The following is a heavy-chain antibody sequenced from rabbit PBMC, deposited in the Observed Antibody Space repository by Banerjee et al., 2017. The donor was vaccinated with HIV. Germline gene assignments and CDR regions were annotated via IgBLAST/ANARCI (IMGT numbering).Heavy chain of an antibody. CDR2: IYSGSSSST. V-gene: IGHV1S45*01. J-gene: IGHJ4*01. CDR1: GFSFSSIYW. Sequence: QEQLEESGGDLVKPEGSLTLTCTASGFSFSSIYWICWVRQAPGKGLEWIACIYSGSSSSTYYASWAKGRFTISKTSSTTVTLQMTSLTAADTATYFCARVNAGSSGYPYYFNLWGPGTLVTVS. CDR3: ARVNAGSSGYPYYFNL. D-gene: IGHD1-1*01.